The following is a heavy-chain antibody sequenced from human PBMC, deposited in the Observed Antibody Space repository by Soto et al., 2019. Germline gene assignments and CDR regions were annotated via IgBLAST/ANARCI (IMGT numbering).Heavy chain of an antibody. CDR1: GYNFATYW. Sequence: GESLKISCKGSGYNFATYWIAWVRQLPGKGPEWMGIIYPGDSDTSYSPSFQGQVTISVDKSISTAYLQWNSLKASDTAVYYGARRGYSYRLEVWRPGTKVTVS. CDR2: IYPGDSDT. D-gene: IGHD5-18*01. CDR3: ARRGYSYRLEV. V-gene: IGHV5-51*01. J-gene: IGHJ6*02.